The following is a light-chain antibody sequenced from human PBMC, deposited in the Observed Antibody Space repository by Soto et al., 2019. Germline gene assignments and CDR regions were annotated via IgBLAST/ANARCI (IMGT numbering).Light chain of an antibody. V-gene: IGKV3-15*01. Sequence: DIVVTQSPFTVSVSPGDRATLSSMARQSVSTTLAWYQHKLGYAPRLLIYLESTRVTGIPARFSGSGSGTDFTLTINYLKAEDFGTYYCQHYNNSRPPVTFGGGTKVEI. CDR1: QSVSTT. CDR2: LES. CDR3: QHYNNSRPPVT. J-gene: IGKJ4*01.